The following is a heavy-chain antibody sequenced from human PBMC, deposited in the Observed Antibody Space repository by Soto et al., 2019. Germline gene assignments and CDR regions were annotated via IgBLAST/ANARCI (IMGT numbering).Heavy chain of an antibody. Sequence: QVQLVQSGAEVKKPGSSVKVSCKASGGTFSSYAISWVRQAPGQGLEWMGGIIPIFGTANYAQKFQGRVTITADESTSTAYMELGSLRSEDTAVYYCVRCSSQYYYGSGSYYYGMDVWGQGTTVTVSS. CDR2: IIPIFGTA. D-gene: IGHD3-10*01. CDR3: VRCSSQYYYGSGSYYYGMDV. J-gene: IGHJ6*02. V-gene: IGHV1-69*01. CDR1: GGTFSSYA.